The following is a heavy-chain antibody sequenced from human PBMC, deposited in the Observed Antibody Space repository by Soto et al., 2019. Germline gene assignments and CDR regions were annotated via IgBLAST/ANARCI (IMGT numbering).Heavy chain of an antibody. CDR2: IYYSGST. J-gene: IGHJ5*02. CDR1: GGSISSGDYY. V-gene: IGHV4-30-4*01. CDR3: ARGITYYDIFTGYPNNWFDP. D-gene: IGHD3-9*01. Sequence: SETLSLTCTVSGGSISSGDYYWSWIRQPPGKGLEWIGYIYYSGSTYYNPSLKSRVTISVDTSKNQFSLKLSSVTAADTAVYYCARGITYYDIFTGYPNNWFDPWGQGTLVTVSS.